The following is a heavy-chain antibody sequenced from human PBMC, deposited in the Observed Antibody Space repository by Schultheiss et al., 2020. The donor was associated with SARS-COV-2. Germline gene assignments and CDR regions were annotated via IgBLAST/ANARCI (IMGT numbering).Heavy chain of an antibody. CDR1: GFTFGDYA. J-gene: IGHJ4*02. V-gene: IGHV3-23*01. Sequence: GGSLRLSCTASGFTFGDYAMSWVRQAPGKGLEWVSGISGSGGSTYYADSVKGRFTISRDNSKNTLYLQMNSLRAEDTAVYYCAREGYCSSTSCYRGEADYWGQGTLVTVSS. D-gene: IGHD2-2*01. CDR3: AREGYCSSTSCYRGEADY. CDR2: ISGSGGST.